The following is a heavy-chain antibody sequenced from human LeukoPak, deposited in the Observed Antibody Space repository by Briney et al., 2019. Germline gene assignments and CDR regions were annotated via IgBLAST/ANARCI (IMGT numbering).Heavy chain of an antibody. CDR3: ARVGGTNHYYYGMAV. CDR2: IYYSGST. V-gene: IGHV4-59*01. J-gene: IGHJ6*02. D-gene: IGHD1-26*01. CDR1: GGFSSNYY. Sequence: PSATLFLTSAAAGGFSSNYYWCGIRQSAGKGLGGIGYIYYSGSTNYNPSLKSRVTISADTSKSQFSLELSSVTAADTAVYYCARVGGTNHYYYGMAVCGQRTTATASS.